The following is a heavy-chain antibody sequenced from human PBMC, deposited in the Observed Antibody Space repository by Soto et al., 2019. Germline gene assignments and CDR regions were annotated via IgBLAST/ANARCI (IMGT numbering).Heavy chain of an antibody. J-gene: IGHJ4*02. CDR3: ARDYKTSWYYFDY. V-gene: IGHV1-18*01. CDR1: GYTYSSYG. D-gene: IGHD1-20*01. CDR2: TSPYSGQT. Sequence: GASVKVSCKASGYTYSSYGVSWVRQAPGQGLERMGWTSPYSGQTNYVQKFQGRVTMTTDTSTSTAYMELRSLRSDDTAVYYCARDYKTSWYYFDYWGQGTLVTVSS.